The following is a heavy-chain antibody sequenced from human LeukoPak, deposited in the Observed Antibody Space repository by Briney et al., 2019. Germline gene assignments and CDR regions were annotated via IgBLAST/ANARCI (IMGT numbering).Heavy chain of an antibody. CDR2: ISSSGSAI. Sequence: GGYLRLSCAASGFTFSNYEMNWVRPAPGKGLEWVSYISSSGSAIYYADSVKGRFTISRDNAKNSLYLQMNSLRAEDTAVYYCARGWYQYYFDCWGQGTLVTVSS. J-gene: IGHJ4*02. V-gene: IGHV3-48*03. CDR3: ARGWYQYYFDC. CDR1: GFTFSNYE. D-gene: IGHD2-15*01.